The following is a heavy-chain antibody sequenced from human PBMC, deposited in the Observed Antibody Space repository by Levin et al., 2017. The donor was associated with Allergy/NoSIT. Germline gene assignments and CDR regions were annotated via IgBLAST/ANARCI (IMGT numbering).Heavy chain of an antibody. D-gene: IGHD2-2*01. CDR3: AKEYCSSTSCYEAGYY. J-gene: IGHJ4*02. Sequence: PGGSLRLSCAASGFTFSSYGMHWVRQAPGKGLEWVAVISYDGSNKYYADSVKGRFTISRDNSKNTLYLQMNSLRAEDTAVYYCAKEYCSSTSCYEAGYYWGQGTLVTVSS. V-gene: IGHV3-30*18. CDR2: ISYDGSNK. CDR1: GFTFSSYG.